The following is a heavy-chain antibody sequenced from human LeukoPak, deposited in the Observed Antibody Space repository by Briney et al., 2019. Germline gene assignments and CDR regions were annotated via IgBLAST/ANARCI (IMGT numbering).Heavy chain of an antibody. V-gene: IGHV3-7*01. CDR3: ATDRGWRTSGYYLYYFEY. D-gene: IGHD3-3*01. CDR2: IKHDGSEK. J-gene: IGHJ4*02. Sequence: GGSLRLSCSASGFTFSTYWMSWVRQAPGKGLEWVASIKHDGSEKYYVDSVRGRFTISRDNTMNSLYLQMSSLRAEDTAVYYCATDRGWRTSGYYLYYFEYWGQGTLVTYSS. CDR1: GFTFSTYW.